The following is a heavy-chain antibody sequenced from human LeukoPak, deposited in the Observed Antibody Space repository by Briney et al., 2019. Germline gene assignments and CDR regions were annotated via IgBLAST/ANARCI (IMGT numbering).Heavy chain of an antibody. CDR2: IYSGGST. CDR1: GITVGSNY. Sequence: PGGSLRLSCAASGITVGSNYMSWVRQTPGKGLEWVSLIYSGGSTYYADSVKGRFTISRDNSKNTLYLQMNSLRAEDTAVYFCAKGYCSRGSCYFGWFDPWGQGTLVTVSS. J-gene: IGHJ5*02. CDR3: AKGYCSRGSCYFGWFDP. V-gene: IGHV3-53*01. D-gene: IGHD2-15*01.